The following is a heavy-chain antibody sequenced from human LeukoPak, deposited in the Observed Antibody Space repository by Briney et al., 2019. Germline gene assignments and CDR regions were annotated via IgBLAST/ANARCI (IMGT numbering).Heavy chain of an antibody. V-gene: IGHV1-2*02. CDR2: INPNSGGT. D-gene: IGHD3-10*01. J-gene: IGHJ3*01. Sequence: ASVKVSCKASGYTFTGYDMHWVRQAPGQGLEWMGWINPNSGGTNYAQKFQGRVTMTRDTSMSTAYMELSSVRSDDTALYYCARMNYSRSGSYDIGSSDGWGQATMVTVSS. CDR1: GYTFTGYD. CDR3: ARMNYSRSGSYDIGSSDG.